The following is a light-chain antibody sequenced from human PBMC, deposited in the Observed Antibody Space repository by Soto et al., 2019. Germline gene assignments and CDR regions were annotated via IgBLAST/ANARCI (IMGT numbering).Light chain of an antibody. Sequence: QSVLTQPPSASGTPGQRVTISCSGSSSNVGSNTVSWYQQLPGTAPKVLIYSDDQRPSGVPDRFSGSKSGTSGTLDITGLQTGDEADYYCATWDGSLPGEVFGGGTKLTVL. J-gene: IGLJ2*01. CDR1: SSNVGSNT. V-gene: IGLV1-44*01. CDR2: SDD. CDR3: ATWDGSLPGEV.